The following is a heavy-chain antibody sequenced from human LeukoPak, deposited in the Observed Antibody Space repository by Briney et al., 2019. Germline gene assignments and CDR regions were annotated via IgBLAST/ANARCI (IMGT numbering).Heavy chain of an antibody. CDR2: ISSSSSSYI. V-gene: IGHV3-21*01. J-gene: IGHJ3*02. CDR1: GFTFSSYS. Sequence: PGGSLRLSCAASGFTFSSYSMNWVRQARGKGLEWVSSISSSSSSYIYYADSVKGRFTISRDNAKNSLYLQMNSLRAEDTAVYYCARDYYGSNDAFDIWGQGTMVTVS. CDR3: ARDYYGSNDAFDI. D-gene: IGHD3-10*01.